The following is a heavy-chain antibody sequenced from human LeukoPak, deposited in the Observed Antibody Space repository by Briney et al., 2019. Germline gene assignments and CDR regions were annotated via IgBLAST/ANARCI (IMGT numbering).Heavy chain of an antibody. CDR3: ARGPHYYYDSSGQDNWFDP. CDR2: IYYSGST. CDR1: GGSILTNAYY. V-gene: IGHV4-39*01. Sequence: SETLSLTCTVSGGSILTNAYYWGWIRQPPGKGLEWIGSIYYSGSTYYNPSLKSRVTMSVDTSKNQFSLKLSSVTAADTAVYYCARGPHYYYDSSGQDNWFDPWGQGTLVTVSS. D-gene: IGHD3-22*01. J-gene: IGHJ5*02.